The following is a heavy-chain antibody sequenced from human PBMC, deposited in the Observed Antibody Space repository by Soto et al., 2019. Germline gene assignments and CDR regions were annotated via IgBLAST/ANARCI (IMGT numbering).Heavy chain of an antibody. D-gene: IGHD3-3*01. V-gene: IGHV5-51*01. J-gene: IGHJ6*02. CDR3: ARTPNSSEFWSGYDSYYYYGMDV. CDR2: IYPGDSDT. CDR1: GYSFTSYW. Sequence: GESLKISCKGSGYSFTSYWIGWVRQMPGKGLEWMGIIYPGDSDTRYSPSFQGQVTISADKSISTAYLQWSSLKASDTAMYYCARTPNSSEFWSGYDSYYYYGMDVWGQGTTVTVSS.